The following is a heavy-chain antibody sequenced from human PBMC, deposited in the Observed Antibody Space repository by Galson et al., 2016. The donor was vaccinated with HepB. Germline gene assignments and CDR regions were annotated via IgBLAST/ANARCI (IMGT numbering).Heavy chain of an antibody. J-gene: IGHJ4*02. CDR2: MNPKTGNT. V-gene: IGHV1-8*01. Sequence: SVKVSCKASGYIFTSFDIHWVRQAPGQGLEWVGWMNPKTGNTGYAQKFQGRVTLTRDTHTNTAYMELTGLTSEDTAPYFCTKINGHQLAGASDFWGRGTQVTVSS. D-gene: IGHD6-13*01. CDR3: TKINGHQLAGASDF. CDR1: GYIFTSFD.